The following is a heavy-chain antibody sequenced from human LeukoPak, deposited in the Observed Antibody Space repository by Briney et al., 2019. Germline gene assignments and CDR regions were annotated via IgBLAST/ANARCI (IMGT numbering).Heavy chain of an antibody. CDR3: ARGGELLNY. J-gene: IGHJ4*02. Sequence: PSQTLSLTCTVSGGSISSGGYYWSWIRQPPGKGLEWIGYIYHSGSTYYNPSLKSRVTISVDRSKNQFSLKLSSVTAADTAVYYCARGGELLNYLGQGTLVTVSS. V-gene: IGHV4-30-2*01. CDR2: IYHSGST. D-gene: IGHD1-7*01. CDR1: GGSISSGGYY.